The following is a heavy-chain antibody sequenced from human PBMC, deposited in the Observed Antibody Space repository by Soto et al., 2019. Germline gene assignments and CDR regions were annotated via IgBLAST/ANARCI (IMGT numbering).Heavy chain of an antibody. V-gene: IGHV3-33*01. CDR1: GFTFSSYG. J-gene: IGHJ6*02. D-gene: IGHD6-19*01. Sequence: GGSLRLSCAASGFTFSSYGMHWVRQAPGKGLEWVAVIWYDGSTKYYADSVKGRFTISRDTSKNTLYLQMNSLRADATAVYYFARDLIRAVDGLYYYYYGMDVWGQGTTVTVSS. CDR2: IWYDGSTK. CDR3: ARDLIRAVDGLYYYYYGMDV.